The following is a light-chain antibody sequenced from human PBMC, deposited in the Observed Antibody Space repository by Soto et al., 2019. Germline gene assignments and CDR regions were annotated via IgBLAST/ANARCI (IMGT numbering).Light chain of an antibody. J-gene: IGKJ1*01. CDR2: DAS. CDR3: QQYHTYPWT. V-gene: IGKV1-5*01. Sequence: DIQMTQSPSTLSASVGDRVTITCRASQSISSYLAWYQQKPGKAPKVLIFDASSLESGVPSRFSGSGSGTEFTLSISGLQPDDFATYYCQQYHTYPWTGGQGTKVEIK. CDR1: QSISSY.